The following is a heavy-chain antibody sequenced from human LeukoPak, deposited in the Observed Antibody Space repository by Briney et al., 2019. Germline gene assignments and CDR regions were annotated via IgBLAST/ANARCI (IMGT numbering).Heavy chain of an antibody. J-gene: IGHJ5*02. D-gene: IGHD6-6*01. CDR1: GYTFIIYG. CDR2: ISVYNGNT. V-gene: IGHV1-18*01. Sequence: ASVTVSFTASGYTFIIYGISWVRHAPGQGLEWMGWISVYNGNTNYAQKFQGRLTMTTDTSTSTAYMELRSLRSDDTVVYYCARDRIAVRPNWFDPWGQGTLVTVSS. CDR3: ARDRIAVRPNWFDP.